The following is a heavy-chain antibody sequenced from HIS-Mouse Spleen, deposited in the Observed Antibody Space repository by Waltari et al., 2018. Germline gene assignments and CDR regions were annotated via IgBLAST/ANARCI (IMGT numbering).Heavy chain of an antibody. CDR3: ARDPLAARRRGAFDI. Sequence: QVQLVESGGGVVQPGRSLRLSCAASGFTFSSYAMHWVRQAPGKGLEWVAVISYEGSNKYYADSVKGRFTISRDNSKNTLYLQMNSLRAEDTAVYYCARDPLAARRRGAFDIWGQGTMVTVSS. J-gene: IGHJ3*02. D-gene: IGHD6-13*01. V-gene: IGHV3-30*04. CDR1: GFTFSSYA. CDR2: ISYEGSNK.